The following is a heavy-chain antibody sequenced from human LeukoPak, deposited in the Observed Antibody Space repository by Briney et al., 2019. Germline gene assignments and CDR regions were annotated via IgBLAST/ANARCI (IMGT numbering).Heavy chain of an antibody. CDR1: GFIFDDFG. J-gene: IGHJ4*02. V-gene: IGHV3-49*04. CDR2: IRSKVYGGTP. Sequence: GGSLRLSCAASGFIFDDFGRSWVRQAPGKGLEWVGFIRSKVYGGTPEYTASVKGRLTISRDDSKGIAYLQMNSLKTEDTAVYYCTRDQTPYYWGQGTLVTVSS. CDR3: TRDQTPYY.